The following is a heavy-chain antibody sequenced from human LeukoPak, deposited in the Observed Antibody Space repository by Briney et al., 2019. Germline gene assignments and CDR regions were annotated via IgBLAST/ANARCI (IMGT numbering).Heavy chain of an antibody. CDR2: ISSSGGST. CDR1: GFTFSSYA. V-gene: IGHV3-23*01. J-gene: IGHJ4*02. CDR3: AKRYYYDNSGLWDY. Sequence: GGSLRLSCGASGFTFSSYAMSWVRQAPGKGLEWVSAISSSGGSTHYADSVKGRFTISRDNSKNTLYLQMNSLRAEDTAVYYCAKRYYYDNSGLWDYWGQGTLVTLSS. D-gene: IGHD3-22*01.